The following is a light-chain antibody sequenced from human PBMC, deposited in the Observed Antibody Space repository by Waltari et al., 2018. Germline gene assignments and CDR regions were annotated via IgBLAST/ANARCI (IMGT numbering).Light chain of an antibody. Sequence: QSVLTQPPSVSGAPGQRVTIPCTGSSSNIGADYDVHWYQHLPGKVPKPLLYGNDARPSGVPVRFSASKSGTSAYLAISGLQPDDEAYYYCQSYDSGLSASVFGGGTKLTVL. V-gene: IGLV1-40*01. CDR2: GND. CDR3: QSYDSGLSASV. J-gene: IGLJ3*02. CDR1: SSNIGADYD.